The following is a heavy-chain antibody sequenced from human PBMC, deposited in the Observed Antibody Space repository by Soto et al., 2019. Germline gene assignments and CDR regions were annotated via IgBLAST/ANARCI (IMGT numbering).Heavy chain of an antibody. J-gene: IGHJ4*02. CDR2: ISGSGGST. V-gene: IGHV3-23*01. Sequence: GGSLRLSCAASGFTFSSYAMSWVRQAPGKGLEWVSAISGSGGSTYYADSVKGRFTISRDNSKNTLYLQMNSLRAEDTTVYYCAKDIAAAGTRWFDYWGQGTLVTVSS. CDR1: GFTFSSYA. CDR3: AKDIAAAGTRWFDY. D-gene: IGHD6-13*01.